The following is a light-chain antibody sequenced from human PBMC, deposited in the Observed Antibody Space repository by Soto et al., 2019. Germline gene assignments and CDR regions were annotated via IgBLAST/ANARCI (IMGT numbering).Light chain of an antibody. J-gene: IGKJ1*01. Sequence: QMTQSPSSLSASVGEKIIITCRASRDVGSDVSWYQQKPGQAPKLLIYAASNLYTGVPSRFSGSRSGTEFTLIISSLQPQDFASYYCLQDYGDSWTFGQGTKVEIE. CDR2: AAS. CDR3: LQDYGDSWT. V-gene: IGKV1-6*01. CDR1: RDVGSD.